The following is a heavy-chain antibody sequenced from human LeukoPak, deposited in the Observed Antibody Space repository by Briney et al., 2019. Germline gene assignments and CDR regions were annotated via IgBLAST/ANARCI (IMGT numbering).Heavy chain of an antibody. V-gene: IGHV4-61*02. CDR2: IYTSGST. J-gene: IGHJ5*02. Sequence: SQTLSLTCTVSGGSISSGSYYWSWIRQPAGKGLEWIGRIYTSGSTNYNPSLKSRVTISVDTSKNQFSLKLSSVTAADTAVYYCARVGDYCGGDCHDWFDPWGQRTLVTVSS. CDR3: ARVGDYCGGDCHDWFDP. CDR1: GGSISSGSYY. D-gene: IGHD2-21*02.